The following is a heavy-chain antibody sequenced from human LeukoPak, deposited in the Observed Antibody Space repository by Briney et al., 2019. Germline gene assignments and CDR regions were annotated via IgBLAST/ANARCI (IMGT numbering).Heavy chain of an antibody. D-gene: IGHD6-13*01. CDR1: GYTFTGYY. V-gene: IGHV1-2*02. CDR3: ARDWDSSSWGALDY. J-gene: IGHJ4*02. CDR2: INPNSGGT. Sequence: ASVKVSCKGSGYTFTGYYMHWVRQAPGQGLEWMGWINPNSGGTNYAQKFQGRVTMTRDTSISTAYMELSRLRSDDTAVYYCARDWDSSSWGALDYWGQGTLVTVSS.